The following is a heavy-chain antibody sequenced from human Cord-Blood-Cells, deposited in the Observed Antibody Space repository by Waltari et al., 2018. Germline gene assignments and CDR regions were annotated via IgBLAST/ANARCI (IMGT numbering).Heavy chain of an antibody. J-gene: IGHJ6*02. CDR3: TREVQQLVTYYYYGMDV. D-gene: IGHD6-13*01. V-gene: IGHV3-49*04. Sequence: EVQLVESGGGLVQPGRSLRLSCTASGFTFGDYAMSWVRQAPGKGLEWVGFIRSKAYGGTTEDSASVKGRFTISRDDSNSIAYLQMNSLKTEDTAVYYCTREVQQLVTYYYYGMDVWGQGTTVTVSS. CDR2: IRSKAYGGTT. CDR1: GFTFGDYA.